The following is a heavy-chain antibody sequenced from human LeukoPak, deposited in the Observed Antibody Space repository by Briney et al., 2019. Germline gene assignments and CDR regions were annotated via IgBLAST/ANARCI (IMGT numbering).Heavy chain of an antibody. J-gene: IGHJ6*02. CDR3: AKDRPGMGRGYYNVNYYYGMDV. Sequence: PGGSLRLSCAASGFTFSSYAMSWVRQAPGKGLEWVSAISGSGGSTYYADSVKGRFTISRDNAKNTLYLQMNSLRAEDTAVYYCAKDRPGMGRGYYNVNYYYGMDVWSQGTTVTVSS. CDR2: ISGSGGST. D-gene: IGHD3-22*01. V-gene: IGHV3-23*01. CDR1: GFTFSSYA.